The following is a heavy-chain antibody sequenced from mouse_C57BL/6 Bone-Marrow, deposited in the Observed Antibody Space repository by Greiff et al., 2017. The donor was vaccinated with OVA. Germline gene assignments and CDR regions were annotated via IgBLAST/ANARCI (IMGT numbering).Heavy chain of an antibody. D-gene: IGHD2-4*01. J-gene: IGHJ4*01. CDR3: TRGIYYDYDGGYYYAMDY. CDR2: IYPGNSDT. CDR1: GYTFTSYW. V-gene: IGHV1-5*01. Sequence: EVQLQQSGTVLARPGASVKMSCKTSGYTFTSYWMHWVKQRPGQGLEWIGAIYPGNSDTSYNQKFKGKAKLTAVTSASTAYMELSSLTNEDSAVYYCTRGIYYDYDGGYYYAMDYWGQGTSVTVSS.